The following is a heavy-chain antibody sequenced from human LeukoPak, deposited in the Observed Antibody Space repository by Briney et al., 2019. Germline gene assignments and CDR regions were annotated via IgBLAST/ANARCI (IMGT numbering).Heavy chain of an antibody. D-gene: IGHD5-18*01. CDR3: ARDVWGYSYGYCDY. Sequence: ASVTVSCKASGYTFTSYGITWVRQAPGQGLEWMGWISGYNGNTNYAQKLQGRVTMATDTSTSTAYMELKSLRSDDTAVYYCARDVWGYSYGYCDYWGQGTLVTVSS. CDR2: ISGYNGNT. J-gene: IGHJ4*02. CDR1: GYTFTSYG. V-gene: IGHV1-18*01.